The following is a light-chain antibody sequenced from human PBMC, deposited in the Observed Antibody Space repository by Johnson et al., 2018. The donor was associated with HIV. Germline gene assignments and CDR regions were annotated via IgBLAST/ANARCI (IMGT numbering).Light chain of an antibody. CDR1: SSNVGSSF. CDR3: GTWDSSLSAVV. V-gene: IGLV1-51*01. J-gene: IGLJ1*01. CDR2: DNN. Sequence: QSILTQPPSVSAAPGQTVTISCSGSSSNVGSSFVSWYQQLPGTAPKLLIYDNNKRPSGIPDRFSGSKSGTSATLGITGLQTGDEADYYCGTWDSSLSAVVFGTGTKVTVL.